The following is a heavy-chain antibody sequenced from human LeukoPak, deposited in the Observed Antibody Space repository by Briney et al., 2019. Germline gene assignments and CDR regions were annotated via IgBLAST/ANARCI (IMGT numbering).Heavy chain of an antibody. CDR3: AKELVGWSTVDY. CDR2: IRGTGSST. J-gene: IGHJ4*02. D-gene: IGHD6-19*01. CDR1: GFTFISYA. V-gene: IGHV3-23*01. Sequence: GGSLRLSCGASGFTFISYAMAWVRQAPGKGLEWVSAIRGTGSSTYYADSVKGRFTISRDNSKSTLYLQMNSLRAEDTAIYYCAKELVGWSTVDYWGRGTLVTVSS.